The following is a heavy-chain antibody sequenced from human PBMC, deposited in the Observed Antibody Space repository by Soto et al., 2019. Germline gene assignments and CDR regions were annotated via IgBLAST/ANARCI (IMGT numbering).Heavy chain of an antibody. Sequence: ESGGGVVQPGRSLRLSCAASGFTFSSYAMHRVRQAPGKGLEWVAVISYDGSNKYYADSVKGRFTISRDNSKNTLYLQMNSLRAEDTAVYYCTAMVYYYYGMDVWGQGTTVTVSS. J-gene: IGHJ6*02. V-gene: IGHV3-30-3*01. CDR1: GFTFSSYA. D-gene: IGHD5-18*01. CDR3: TAMVYYYYGMDV. CDR2: ISYDGSNK.